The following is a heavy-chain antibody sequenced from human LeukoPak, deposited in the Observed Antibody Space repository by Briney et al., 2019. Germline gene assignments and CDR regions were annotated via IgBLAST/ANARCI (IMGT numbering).Heavy chain of an antibody. J-gene: IGHJ5*02. Sequence: SETLSLTCAVYGGSFSGYYWSWIRQPPGKGLEWIGEINHSGSTNYNPSLKSRVTISVDTSKNQFSLKLSSVTAANTAVYYCARGYYYGAWFDPWGQGTLVTVSS. CDR2: INHSGST. CDR3: ARGYYYGAWFDP. D-gene: IGHD3-10*01. V-gene: IGHV4-34*01. CDR1: GGSFSGYY.